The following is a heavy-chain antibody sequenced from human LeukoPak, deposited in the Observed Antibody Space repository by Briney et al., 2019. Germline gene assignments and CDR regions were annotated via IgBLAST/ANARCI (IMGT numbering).Heavy chain of an antibody. V-gene: IGHV3-23*01. CDR3: AKDDRRMATSSFDY. CDR2: ISGNGDTT. J-gene: IGHJ4*02. Sequence: GGSLRLSCAASGFTFSSYAMNWVRQAPGKGLEWVSAISGNGDTTYYADSVKSRFTISRDNAKNSLYLQMNSLRAEDTALYYCAKDDRRMATSSFDYWGQGTLVTVSS. D-gene: IGHD5-24*01. CDR1: GFTFSSYA.